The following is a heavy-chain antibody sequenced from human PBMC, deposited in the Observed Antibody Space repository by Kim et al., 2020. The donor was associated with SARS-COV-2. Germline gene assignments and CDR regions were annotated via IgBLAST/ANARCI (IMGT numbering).Heavy chain of an antibody. V-gene: IGHV3-15*01. CDR3: TTALLNYYDSQYGAFDI. Sequence: PVKGRFTISRDDSKNTLYLQMNSLKTEDTAVYYCTTALLNYYDSQYGAFDIWGQGTMVTVSS. J-gene: IGHJ3*02. D-gene: IGHD3-22*01.